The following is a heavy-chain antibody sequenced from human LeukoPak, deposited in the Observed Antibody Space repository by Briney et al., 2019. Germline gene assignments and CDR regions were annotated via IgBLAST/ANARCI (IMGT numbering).Heavy chain of an antibody. CDR1: GYTLTELS. V-gene: IGHV1-24*01. D-gene: IGHD3-3*01. CDR3: ATVLHVLRFLEWSPGRFDP. J-gene: IGHJ5*02. CDR2: FDPEDGET. Sequence: ASVKVSCKVSGYTLTELSMHWVRQAPGKGLEWMGGFDPEDGETIYAQKFQGRVTMTEDTSTDTAYMELSSLRSEDTAVYYCATVLHVLRFLEWSPGRFDPWGQGTLVTVSS.